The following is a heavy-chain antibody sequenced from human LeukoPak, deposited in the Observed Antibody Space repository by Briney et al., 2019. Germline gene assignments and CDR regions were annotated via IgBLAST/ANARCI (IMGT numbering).Heavy chain of an antibody. CDR3: ATDGDSGSYSRAFDT. J-gene: IGHJ3*02. Sequence: GASVKVSCKASGGTFSSYAISWVRQAPGQGLEWMGGIIPIFGTANYAQKFQGRVTITTDESTSTAYMELSSLRSEDTAVYYCATDGDSGSYSRAFDTWGQGTMVTVSS. D-gene: IGHD1-26*01. CDR1: GGTFSSYA. CDR2: IIPIFGTA. V-gene: IGHV1-69*05.